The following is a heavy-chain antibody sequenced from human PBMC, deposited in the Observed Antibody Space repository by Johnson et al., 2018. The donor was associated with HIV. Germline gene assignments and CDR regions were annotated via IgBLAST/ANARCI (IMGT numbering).Heavy chain of an antibody. V-gene: IGHV3-33*01. CDR3: ARALRWPNAFDI. J-gene: IGHJ3*02. CDR2: IWYDGSNK. CDR1: GFTFSSYG. Sequence: QVQLVESGGGVVQPGRSLRLSCAASGFTFSSYGMHWVRQAPGKGLEWVAVIWYDGSNKYYADSVKGRFIISRDNAKNSLYLQMNSLRAEDTTIYYCARALRWPNAFDIWGQGTLVTVSS. D-gene: IGHD4-23*01.